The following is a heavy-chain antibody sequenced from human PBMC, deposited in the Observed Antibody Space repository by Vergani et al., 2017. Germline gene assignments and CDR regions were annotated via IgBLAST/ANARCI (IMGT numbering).Heavy chain of an antibody. CDR3: ARVDSSGWIDY. CDR1: GGSISSYY. Sequence: QVQLQESGPGLVKPSETLSLTCTVPGGSISSYYWSWIRQPPGKGLEWIGYIYYSGSTNYNPSLKSRVTISVDTSKNQFSLKLSSVTAADTAVYYCARVDSSGWIDYWGQGTLVTVSS. CDR2: IYYSGST. V-gene: IGHV4-59*01. J-gene: IGHJ4*02. D-gene: IGHD6-19*01.